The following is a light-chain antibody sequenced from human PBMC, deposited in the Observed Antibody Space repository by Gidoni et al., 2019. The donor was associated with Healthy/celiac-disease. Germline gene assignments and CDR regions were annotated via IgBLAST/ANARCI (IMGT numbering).Light chain of an antibody. Sequence: ELVMTQSPATLSVSPGERATLSCRASQSVSSNLAWYQQKPGQAPRLLIYGASTRATGIPARFSGSGSGTEFTLTISSLQSEDFAVYYCQYRDTFGQGTKLEIK. J-gene: IGKJ2*01. CDR2: GAS. V-gene: IGKV3-15*01. CDR3: QYRDT. CDR1: QSVSSN.